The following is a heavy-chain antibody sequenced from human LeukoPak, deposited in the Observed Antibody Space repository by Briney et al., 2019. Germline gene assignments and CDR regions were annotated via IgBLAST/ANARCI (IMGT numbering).Heavy chain of an antibody. CDR1: GYTFTSYG. CDR2: ISAYNGNT. CDR3: AEPVGGGTAPNYLDY. J-gene: IGHJ4*02. Sequence: ASVKVSCKASGYTFTSYGISWVRQAPGQGLEWMGWISAYNGNTNYAQKLQGRVTMTTDTSTSTAYMELRSLRSDDTAVYYCAEPVGGGTAPNYLDYWGQGTLVTVSS. D-gene: IGHD2-15*01. V-gene: IGHV1-18*01.